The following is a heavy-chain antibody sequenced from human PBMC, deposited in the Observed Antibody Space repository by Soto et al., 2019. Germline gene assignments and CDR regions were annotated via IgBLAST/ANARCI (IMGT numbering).Heavy chain of an antibody. D-gene: IGHD6-13*01. CDR2: IWHDGSIK. V-gene: IGHV3-33*01. Sequence: QVQLVESGGGAVQPGRSLRLSCAASGITFSNYGMHWVRQAPGKGLEWVAVIWHDGSIKYYADSVRGRFTISRDDSKNTLYLQMNSLRAEDTAVYYCAIQEYRNSWYEFRFDPWGQGTLVTVSS. CDR3: AIQEYRNSWYEFRFDP. CDR1: GITFSNYG. J-gene: IGHJ5*02.